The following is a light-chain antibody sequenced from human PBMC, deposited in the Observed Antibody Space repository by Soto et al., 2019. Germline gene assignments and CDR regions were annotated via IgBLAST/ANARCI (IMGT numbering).Light chain of an antibody. V-gene: IGKV3-20*01. CDR2: GAS. J-gene: IGKJ1*01. Sequence: EVGLTQSPGTLSLSPGERATLSCRASQSVSSSYLAWYQQKPGQAPRHLIYGASSRATGIPDRFSGSGSGTDFPLTIGRLEPEDLAVYYCQQDGSSSWTFGQGTKVEI. CDR1: QSVSSSY. CDR3: QQDGSSSWT.